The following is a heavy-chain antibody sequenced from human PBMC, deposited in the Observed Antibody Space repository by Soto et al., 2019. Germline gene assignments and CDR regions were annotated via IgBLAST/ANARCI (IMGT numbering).Heavy chain of an antibody. J-gene: IGHJ4*02. CDR2: MNPNSGNT. V-gene: IGHV1-8*01. Sequence: QVQLVQSGAEVKKSGASVKVSCKASGYTFTSHDINWVRQATGQGLEWMGWMNPNSGNTGYAQKFQGRVTMTWNTSISTAYMELSSLRSEDTAVYYCARWDYGYYARFDYWGQGTLVTVSS. CDR1: GYTFTSHD. D-gene: IGHD4-17*01. CDR3: ARWDYGYYARFDY.